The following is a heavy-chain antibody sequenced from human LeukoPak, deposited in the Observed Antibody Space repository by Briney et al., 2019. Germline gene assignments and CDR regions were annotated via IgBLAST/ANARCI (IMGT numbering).Heavy chain of an antibody. D-gene: IGHD6-13*01. J-gene: IGHJ6*02. CDR3: AKGGRATIPAAGRYYYYGMDV. CDR2: ISGGGGST. Sequence: GGSLRLSCTASGFTFSSYAMSWVRQAPGKGLEWVSAISGGGGSTYYADSLKGRFTISRDNSKNTLYLQMNSLRAEDTAVYYCAKGGRATIPAAGRYYYYGMDVWGQGTTVTVSS. CDR1: GFTFSSYA. V-gene: IGHV3-23*01.